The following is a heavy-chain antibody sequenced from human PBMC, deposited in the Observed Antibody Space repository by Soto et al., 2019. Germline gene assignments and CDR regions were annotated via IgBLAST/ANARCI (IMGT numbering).Heavy chain of an antibody. D-gene: IGHD1-7*01. J-gene: IGHJ4*02. CDR3: AIIPYSWNYVSFDY. Sequence: GGSLRLSCAASGFTFSSYSMNWVRQAPGKGLEWVSYISSSSSTIYYADSVKGRFTISRDNAKNSLYLQMNSLRAEDTAVYYCAIIPYSWNYVSFDYWGQGTLVTVSS. V-gene: IGHV3-48*01. CDR1: GFTFSSYS. CDR2: ISSSSSTI.